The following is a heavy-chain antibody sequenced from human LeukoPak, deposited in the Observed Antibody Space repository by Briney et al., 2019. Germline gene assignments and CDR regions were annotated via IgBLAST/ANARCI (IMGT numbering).Heavy chain of an antibody. D-gene: IGHD3-10*01. V-gene: IGHV3-48*01. CDR2: ISSSSSTI. CDR3: ARDNLWFGEAIKPYYYGMDV. Sequence: GGSLRLSCAASGSTFSSYSMNWVRQAPGKGLEWVSYISSSSSTIYYADSVKGRFTISRDNAKNSLYLQMSSLRAEDTAVYYCARDNLWFGEAIKPYYYGMDVWGQGTTVTVSS. J-gene: IGHJ6*02. CDR1: GSTFSSYS.